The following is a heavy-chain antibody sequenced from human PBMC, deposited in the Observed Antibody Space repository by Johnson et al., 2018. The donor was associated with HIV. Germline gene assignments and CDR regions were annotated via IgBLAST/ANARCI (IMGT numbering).Heavy chain of an antibody. Sequence: VQLVESGGGLVQPGGSLRLSCVASGFTVSGNYMNWVRQAPGKGLEWVSVIYSDGSTYYADSVQGRFTVSRDNSQNLLYLQLSSLGAEDTAVYYCARDAQNFFTSGVRDDAFDIWGPGTMVTVSP. CDR2: IYSDGST. V-gene: IGHV3-66*01. D-gene: IGHD5-12*01. CDR3: ARDAQNFFTSGVRDDAFDI. J-gene: IGHJ3*02. CDR1: GFTVSGNY.